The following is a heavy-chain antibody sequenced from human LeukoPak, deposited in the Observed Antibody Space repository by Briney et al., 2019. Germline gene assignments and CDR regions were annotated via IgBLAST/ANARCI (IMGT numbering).Heavy chain of an antibody. CDR1: GGSFSGYY. V-gene: IGHV4-34*01. Sequence: SETLSLTCAVYGGSFSGYYWSWIRQPPGKGLEWIGEINHSGSTNYNPSLKSRVTISVDKSKNQFSLKLSSVTAADTAVYYCARDFVYSSSSYNWFDPWGQGTLVTVSS. CDR2: INHSGST. CDR3: ARDFVYSSSSYNWFDP. D-gene: IGHD6-6*01. J-gene: IGHJ5*02.